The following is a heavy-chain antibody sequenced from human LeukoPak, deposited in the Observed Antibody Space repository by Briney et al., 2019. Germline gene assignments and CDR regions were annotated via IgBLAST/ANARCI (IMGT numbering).Heavy chain of an antibody. Sequence: PGGSLRLSCAASGFTFSSYTMSWVRQAPGKGLEWVSGISGSGDSTYYADSVKGRFTISRDNSKNTLYLQMNSLRAEDTAVYYCAKVPTYWYDSSGYYRYFDYWGQGSLVTVSS. CDR1: GFTFSSYT. V-gene: IGHV3-23*01. CDR2: ISGSGDST. D-gene: IGHD3-22*01. CDR3: AKVPTYWYDSSGYYRYFDY. J-gene: IGHJ4*02.